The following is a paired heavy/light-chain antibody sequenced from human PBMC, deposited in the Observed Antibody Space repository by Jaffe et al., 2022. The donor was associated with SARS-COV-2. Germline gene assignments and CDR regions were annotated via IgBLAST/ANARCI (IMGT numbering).Heavy chain of an antibody. J-gene: IGHJ3*02. D-gene: IGHD6-19*01. V-gene: IGHV3-74*01. CDR1: GFTFSTYW. Sequence: VQLVESGGGLVQPGGSLRLSCEASGFTFSTYWMHWVRQAPEKGLVWVSRIKSDGSRTDYAASVKGRFTISRDNAKNTLHLQMNGLRADDTAVYYCARESGGSGWTDDAFDIWGQGTMVTVSS. CDR2: IKSDGSRT. CDR3: ARESGGSGWTDDAFDI.
Light chain of an antibody. V-gene: IGLV2-23*01. J-gene: IGLJ1*01. CDR1: SSDVGSFDL. CDR3: CSYAGRTTVYV. Sequence: QSALTQPASVSGSPGQSITISCTGTSSDVGSFDLVSWYQQHPGKAPKLLIYENIKRPSGISNRFSGSKSGNTASLTVSGLQAEDDADYYCCSYAGRTTVYVFGTGTKVTVL. CDR2: ENI.